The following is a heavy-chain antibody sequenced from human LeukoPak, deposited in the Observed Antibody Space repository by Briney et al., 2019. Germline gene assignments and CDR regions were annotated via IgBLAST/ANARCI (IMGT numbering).Heavy chain of an antibody. CDR2: ISGSGGST. Sequence: GGSLRLSCAASGFTFSSYGMSWVRQAPGKGLEWVSAISGSGGSTYYADSVKGRFTISRDNSKNTLYLQMNSLRAEDTAVYYCSYDILTGYSDYWGQGTLVTVSS. CDR1: GFTFSSYG. V-gene: IGHV3-23*01. CDR3: SYDILTGYSDY. D-gene: IGHD3-9*01. J-gene: IGHJ4*02.